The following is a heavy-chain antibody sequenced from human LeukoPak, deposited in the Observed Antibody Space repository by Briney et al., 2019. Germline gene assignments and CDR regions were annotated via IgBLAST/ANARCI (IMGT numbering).Heavy chain of an antibody. CDR3: ARFWGLRYFARPVPCLFDY. CDR2: IYYSGST. V-gene: IGHV4-39*07. D-gene: IGHD3-9*01. J-gene: IGHJ4*02. Sequence: SETLSLTCTVSGGSISSSSYYWGWIRQPPGKGLEWIGSIYYSGSTYYNPSLKSRVTISVDTSKNQFSLKLSSVTAADTAVYYCARFWGLRYFARPVPCLFDYWGQGTLVTVSS. CDR1: GGSISSSSYY.